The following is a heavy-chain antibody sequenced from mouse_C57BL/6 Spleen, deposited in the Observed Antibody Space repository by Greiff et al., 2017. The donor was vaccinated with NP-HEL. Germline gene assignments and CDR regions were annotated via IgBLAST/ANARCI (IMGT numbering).Heavy chain of an antibody. CDR3: ARVDYDYDRFAY. CDR1: GYTFTDYN. D-gene: IGHD2-4*01. V-gene: IGHV1-18*01. J-gene: IGHJ3*01. CDR2: INPNNGGT. Sequence: VQLQQSGPELVKPGASVKIPCKASGYTFTDYNMDWVKQSHGKSLEWIGDINPNNGGTIYNQKFKGKATLTVDKSSSTAYMELRSLSSEDTAVYYCARVDYDYDRFAYWGQGTLVTVSA.